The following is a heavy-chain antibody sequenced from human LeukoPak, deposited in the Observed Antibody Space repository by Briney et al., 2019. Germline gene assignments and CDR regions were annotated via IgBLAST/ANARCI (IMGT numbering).Heavy chain of an antibody. Sequence: PGGSPRLSCAASGFTFIDYDMHWVRQVIGKGVEWVSAIGIRGDTHYSGSVKGRFTISRENAESSLYLQMNSLRAEDTAVYYCARGGIQVSGIDEFDYWGQGTLVTVSS. CDR3: ARGGIQVSGIDEFDY. V-gene: IGHV3-13*01. CDR1: GFTFIDYD. CDR2: IGIRGDT. D-gene: IGHD6-19*01. J-gene: IGHJ4*02.